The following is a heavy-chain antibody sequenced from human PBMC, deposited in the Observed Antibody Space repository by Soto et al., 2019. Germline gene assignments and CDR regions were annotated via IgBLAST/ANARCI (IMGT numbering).Heavy chain of an antibody. J-gene: IGHJ6*02. D-gene: IGHD6-6*01. V-gene: IGHV1-69*12. CDR3: ARGDSSSPTPYYYYGMDV. CDR1: GGTFSSYA. CDR2: IIPIFGTA. Sequence: QVQLVQSGAEVKKPGSSVKVSCKASGGTFSSYAISWVRQAPGQGLEWMGGIIPIFGTANYAQKFPGRVTITADESTSTAYRELSSLRSEDTAVYYLARGDSSSPTPYYYYGMDVCGQGTTVTVS.